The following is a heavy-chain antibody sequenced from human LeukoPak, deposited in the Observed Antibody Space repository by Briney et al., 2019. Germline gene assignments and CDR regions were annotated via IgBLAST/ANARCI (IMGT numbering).Heavy chain of an antibody. CDR3: AREGEQWLTRGDWFDP. V-gene: IGHV1-2*02. CDR2: INPNSGGT. D-gene: IGHD6-19*01. J-gene: IGHJ5*02. CDR1: GYTFTSYY. Sequence: ASVKVSCKASGYTFTSYYIQWVRQAPGQGLEWMGWINPNSGGTNYAQKFQGRVTMTRDTSISTAYMELSRLRSDDTAVYYCAREGEQWLTRGDWFDPWGQGTLVTVSS.